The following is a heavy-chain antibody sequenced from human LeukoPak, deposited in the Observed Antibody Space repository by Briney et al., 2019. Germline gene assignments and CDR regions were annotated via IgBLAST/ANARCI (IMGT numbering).Heavy chain of an antibody. CDR3: ASPNCSSTSCYTQYAFDI. D-gene: IGHD2-2*02. V-gene: IGHV4-34*01. CDR2: INHSGST. CDR1: GGSFSGYY. J-gene: IGHJ3*02. Sequence: SETLSLTCAVYGGSFSGYYWSWIRQPPGKGLEWIGEINHSGSTNYNPSLKSRVTISVDTSKNQFSLKLSSVTAADTAVYYCASPNCSSTSCYTQYAFDIWGQGTMVTVPS.